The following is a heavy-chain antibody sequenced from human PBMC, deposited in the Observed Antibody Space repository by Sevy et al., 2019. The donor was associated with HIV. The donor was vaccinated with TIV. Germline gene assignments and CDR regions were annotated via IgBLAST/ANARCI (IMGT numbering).Heavy chain of an antibody. D-gene: IGHD3-16*01. CDR1: GGSISSYY. Sequence: SETLSLTCTVSGGSISSYYWSWIRQPPGKGLEWIGYIYCSGSTNYNPSIKSRVTISVDTSKNQFSLKLSSVTAADTAVYYWARADARGLGYFDYWGQGTLVTVSS. CDR3: ARADARGLGYFDY. CDR2: IYCSGST. J-gene: IGHJ4*02. V-gene: IGHV4-59*01.